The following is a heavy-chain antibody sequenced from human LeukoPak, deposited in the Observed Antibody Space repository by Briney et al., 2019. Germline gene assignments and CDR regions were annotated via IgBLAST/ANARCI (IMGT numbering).Heavy chain of an antibody. J-gene: IGHJ4*02. D-gene: IGHD3-22*01. CDR2: IVGNGGST. CDR3: AKVSGSFDY. Sequence: PGGPLRLSCAASGLTFSSCAMSWVRQAPGKGLEWVSSIVGNGGSTSYADSVKGRFTISRDNSKNTLYLQMNSLRAEDTAIYYCAKVSGSFDYWGQGTLVTVSS. CDR1: GLTFSSCA. V-gene: IGHV3-23*01.